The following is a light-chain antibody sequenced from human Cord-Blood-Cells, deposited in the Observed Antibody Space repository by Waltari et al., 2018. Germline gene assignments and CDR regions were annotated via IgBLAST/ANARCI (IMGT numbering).Light chain of an antibody. V-gene: IGLV1-47*01. CDR2: RNN. CDR3: AAWDDSLSGYV. Sequence: HSLLTQPPPASGTPGPRVTNSTSGSSSNSGRTYITRYQQLPGPAPKLLIYRNNQRPSGVPDRFSGSKSGTSASLAISGLRSEDEADYYCAAWDDSLSGYVFGTGTKVTVL. CDR1: SSNSGRTY. J-gene: IGLJ1*01.